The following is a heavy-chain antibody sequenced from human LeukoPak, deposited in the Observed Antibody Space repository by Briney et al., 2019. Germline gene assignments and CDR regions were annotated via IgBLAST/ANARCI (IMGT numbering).Heavy chain of an antibody. CDR1: GYTFTTYY. V-gene: IGHV1-46*01. D-gene: IGHD2-8*01. J-gene: IGHJ3*02. CDR3: ARGEGVPRVAFDI. Sequence: ASVKVSCKASGYTFTTYYMHWVRQAPGQGLEWLGIINPSGGSTSYAQKFQGRVTMTRDTSTSTVYMELSSLRSEDTAVYYCARGEGVPRVAFDIWGQGTMVTVSS. CDR2: INPSGGST.